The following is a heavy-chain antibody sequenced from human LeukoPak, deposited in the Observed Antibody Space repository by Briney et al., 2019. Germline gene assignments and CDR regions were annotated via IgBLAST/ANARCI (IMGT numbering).Heavy chain of an antibody. CDR3: ARGPLIAAAGTW. CDR2: MPYDGSNK. CDR1: GFTFSSYS. J-gene: IGHJ4*02. D-gene: IGHD6-13*01. Sequence: PGGSLRLSCAASGFTFSSYSMHWVRQAPGKGLEWVAAMPYDGSNKYYADSVKGRFTISRDNSKNTLFLQVNSLRAEDTAVYYCARGPLIAAAGTWWGQGTLVTVSS. V-gene: IGHV3-30-3*01.